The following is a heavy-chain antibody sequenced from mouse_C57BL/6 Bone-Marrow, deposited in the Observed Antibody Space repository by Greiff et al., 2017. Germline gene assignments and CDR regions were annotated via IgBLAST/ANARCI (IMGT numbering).Heavy chain of an antibody. J-gene: IGHJ1*03. CDR3: ARHYYGSSYWYFDV. CDR2: ISSGSSTI. D-gene: IGHD1-1*01. Sequence: DVMLVESGGGLVKPGGSLKLSCAASGFTFSDYGMHWVRQAPEKGLAWVAYISSGSSTIYYADTVKGRFTISRDNAKNTLFLQMTSLRSEDTAMYYCARHYYGSSYWYFDVWGTGTTVTVSS. V-gene: IGHV5-17*01. CDR1: GFTFSDYG.